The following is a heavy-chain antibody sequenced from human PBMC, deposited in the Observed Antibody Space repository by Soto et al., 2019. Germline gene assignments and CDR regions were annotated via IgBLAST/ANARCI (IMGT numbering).Heavy chain of an antibody. V-gene: IGHV3-21*01. J-gene: IGHJ4*02. D-gene: IGHD6-19*01. Sequence: GGSLRLSCAASGFTFSSYSMNWVRQAPGKGLEWVSSISSSSSYIYYADSVKGRFTISRDNAKNSLYLQMNSLRAEDTAVYYCARCGYSSGAFDYWGQGTLVTVSS. CDR2: ISSSSSYI. CDR1: GFTFSSYS. CDR3: ARCGYSSGAFDY.